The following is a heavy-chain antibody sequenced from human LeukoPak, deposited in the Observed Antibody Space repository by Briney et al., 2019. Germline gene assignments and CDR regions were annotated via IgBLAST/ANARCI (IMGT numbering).Heavy chain of an antibody. CDR2: ISSSGSTV. V-gene: IGHV3-48*03. Sequence: PGGSLRLSCAASGFTFSSYEMNWVRQAPGKGLEWVSYISSSGSTVYYADSVKGRFTISRDNAKNSLYLQMNSLRAEDTAVYYCARDRQMAAAGTVQPFIYYYYYYMDVWGKGTTVTVSS. CDR1: GFTFSSYE. D-gene: IGHD6-13*01. CDR3: ARDRQMAAAGTVQPFIYYYYYYMDV. J-gene: IGHJ6*03.